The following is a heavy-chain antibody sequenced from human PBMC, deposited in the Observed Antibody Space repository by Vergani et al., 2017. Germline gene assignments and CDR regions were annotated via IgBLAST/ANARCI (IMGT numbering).Heavy chain of an antibody. CDR2: IYYSGLT. J-gene: IGHJ4*02. Sequence: QLQLQQSGPGLVKPSEPLFLTCTVSADSISSGSYYLGWIRQPPGKSLDWIGSIYYSGLTYYNPSLKSRVAISVYTSKNQFSLKGTSVTAADTAVYFCARQRPGSGWSPGDFDDWGQGILVTVSS. CDR1: ADSISSGSYY. V-gene: IGHV4-39*01. CDR3: ARQRPGSGWSPGDFDD. D-gene: IGHD6-19*01.